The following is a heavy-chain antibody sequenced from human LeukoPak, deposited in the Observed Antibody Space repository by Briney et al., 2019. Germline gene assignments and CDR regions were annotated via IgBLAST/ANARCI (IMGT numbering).Heavy chain of an antibody. CDR1: GYSFANYW. J-gene: IGHJ6*02. D-gene: IGHD2-21*01. CDR2: IYPADSDT. Sequence: GESLKISCKGSGYSFANYWIGWVRQMPGKGLELMGIIYPADSDTRYSPSFQGQVTISADKSISTTYLQWNSLKASDTAMYYCARHIHFTRDFYYGLGVWGQGTTVTVSS. V-gene: IGHV5-51*01. CDR3: ARHIHFTRDFYYGLGV.